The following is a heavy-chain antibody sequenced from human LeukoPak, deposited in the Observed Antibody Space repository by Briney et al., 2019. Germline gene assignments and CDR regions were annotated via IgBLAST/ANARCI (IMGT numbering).Heavy chain of an antibody. Sequence: ASVKVSCKASGYTFTGHYMHWVLQAPGQRLEWMGRVNPNSGGTNYEQKFQGRVTMTRDTSISTAYMELSSLISDDTAVYYCAREVGYSSSYYGWFDPWGQGTLVIVSS. V-gene: IGHV1-2*06. D-gene: IGHD6-13*01. CDR3: AREVGYSSSYYGWFDP. CDR2: VNPNSGGT. CDR1: GYTFTGHY. J-gene: IGHJ5*02.